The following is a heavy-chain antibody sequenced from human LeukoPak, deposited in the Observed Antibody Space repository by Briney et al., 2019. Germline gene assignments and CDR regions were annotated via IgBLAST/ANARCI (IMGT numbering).Heavy chain of an antibody. J-gene: IGHJ4*02. V-gene: IGHV3-23*01. Sequence: GGSLRLSCAASEFIFSSYGMSWVRQAPGKGLEWVSVISASGGGTYYADSVKGRFTISRDNSRNTLYLEMNSLRAEDTAIYYCAKEVTPGALLYGPFDYWGQGTLVTVSS. D-gene: IGHD4-23*01. CDR1: EFIFSSYG. CDR3: AKEVTPGALLYGPFDY. CDR2: ISASGGGT.